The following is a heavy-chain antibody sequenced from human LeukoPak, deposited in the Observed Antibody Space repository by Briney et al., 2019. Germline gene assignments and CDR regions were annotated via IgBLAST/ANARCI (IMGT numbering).Heavy chain of an antibody. D-gene: IGHD6-6*01. J-gene: IGHJ4*02. V-gene: IGHV3-23*01. CDR1: GLTFSSYA. Sequence: GGSLRPSCAASGLTFSSYAMSWVRQAPGKGLEWVSAISGSGGSTYYADSVKGRFTISRDNSKNTLYLQMNSLRAEDTAVYYCAKVRGQLVPYFDYWGQGTLVTVSS. CDR3: AKVRGQLVPYFDY. CDR2: ISGSGGST.